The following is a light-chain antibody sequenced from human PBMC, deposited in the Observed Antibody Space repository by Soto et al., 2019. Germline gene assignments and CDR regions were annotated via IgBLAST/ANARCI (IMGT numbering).Light chain of an antibody. CDR3: QQYDTLFT. Sequence: DIQMTQSPSTLSASVGDRVTITCRASQNINNWLAWYQLKPGTAPKLLIYKASNLERGVPSRFSGSGSETEFTLSIRTLQPDDFAAYFYQQYDTLFTFGPGTKVEIK. J-gene: IGKJ3*01. CDR2: KAS. V-gene: IGKV1-5*03. CDR1: QNINNW.